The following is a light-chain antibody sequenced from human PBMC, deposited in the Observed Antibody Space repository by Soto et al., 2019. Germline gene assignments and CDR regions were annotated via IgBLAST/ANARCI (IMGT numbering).Light chain of an antibody. Sequence: QTVVTQEPSLTVSPGGTVTLTCGFSTGAVTSGHYPYWFQQKPGQAPRTLIYDISNKHSWTPARFSGSLLGGKAALTPSGAQPEDEAEYYCLLFYSGARPVFGGGTQLTVL. CDR2: DIS. V-gene: IGLV7-46*01. J-gene: IGLJ7*01. CDR3: LLFYSGARPV. CDR1: TGAVTSGHY.